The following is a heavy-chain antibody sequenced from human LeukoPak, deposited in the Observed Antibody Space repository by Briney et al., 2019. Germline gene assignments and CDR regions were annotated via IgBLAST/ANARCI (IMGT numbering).Heavy chain of an antibody. CDR3: ARGSNYYYSMDV. J-gene: IGHJ6*04. D-gene: IGHD3/OR15-3a*01. V-gene: IGHV4-38-2*01. CDR2: IYQSVST. Sequence: SETLSLTCAVSGYSISSGYYWGWIRQPPGKGLEWIGSIYQSVSTYYSPSLKSRVAISADTPKNQFSLKLTSVTAAGTAVYYCARGSNYYYSMDVWGKGTTVTVSS. CDR1: GYSISSGYY.